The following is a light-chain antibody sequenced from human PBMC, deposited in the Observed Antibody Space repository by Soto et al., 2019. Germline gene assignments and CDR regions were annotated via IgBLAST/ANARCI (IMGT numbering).Light chain of an antibody. J-gene: IGKJ4*01. CDR2: DAS. CDR3: QQRSNWPS. Sequence: EIVLTQSPATLSLSPGERATLSCRASQSVSSYLAWYQQKPGQAPRLLIYDASNRATGIPARFSGSGSGTDFTLIITSLEPEDFAVYYCQQRSNWPSFGGGTKVEIK. V-gene: IGKV3-11*01. CDR1: QSVSSY.